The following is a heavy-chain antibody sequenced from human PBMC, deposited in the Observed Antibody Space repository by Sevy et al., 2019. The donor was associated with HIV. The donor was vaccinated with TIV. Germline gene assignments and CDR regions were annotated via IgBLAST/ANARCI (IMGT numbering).Heavy chain of an antibody. CDR2: ISGSGGYT. D-gene: IGHD5-12*01. J-gene: IGHJ4*02. CDR1: GFIFSSYV. Sequence: GESLKISCAASGFIFSSYVMSWVRQAPGKGLEWVSSISGSGGYTYYADSVKGRFTISRDNSNNILYLQMNSLRAEDTAVYYCARGGGYGLTTPFDYWGQGTLVTVSS. CDR3: ARGGGYGLTTPFDY. V-gene: IGHV3-23*01.